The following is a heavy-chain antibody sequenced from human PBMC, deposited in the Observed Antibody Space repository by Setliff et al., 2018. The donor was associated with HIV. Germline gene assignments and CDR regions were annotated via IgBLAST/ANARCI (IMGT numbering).Heavy chain of an antibody. V-gene: IGHV1-18*01. CDR1: GYTFTSYD. CDR3: AREIGDYYDSSGYYPPTDYYYGMDV. D-gene: IGHD3-22*01. Sequence: GASVKVSCKASGYTFTSYDISWVRQAPGQVLEWMGWISAYNGNTNYAQKLQGRVTMTTDTSTSTAYMELRSLRSDDTAVYYCAREIGDYYDSSGYYPPTDYYYGMDVWGQGTTVTVSS. J-gene: IGHJ6*02. CDR2: ISAYNGNT.